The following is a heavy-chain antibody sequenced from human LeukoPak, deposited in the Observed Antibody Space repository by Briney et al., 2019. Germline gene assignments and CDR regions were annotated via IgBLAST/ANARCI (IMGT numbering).Heavy chain of an antibody. Sequence: SETLSLTCTVSGGSISSSSYYWGWIRQPPGKGLEWIGSIYYSGSTNYNPSLKSRVTISVDTSKNQFSLKLSSVTAADTAVYYCAREGENYYDSSGYYYRFDYWGQGTLVTVSS. CDR1: GGSISSSSYY. D-gene: IGHD3-22*01. CDR3: AREGENYYDSSGYYYRFDY. J-gene: IGHJ4*02. CDR2: IYYSGST. V-gene: IGHV4-39*07.